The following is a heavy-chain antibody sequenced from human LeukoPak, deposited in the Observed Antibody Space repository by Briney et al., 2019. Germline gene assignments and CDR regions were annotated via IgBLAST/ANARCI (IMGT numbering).Heavy chain of an antibody. Sequence: AGGSLRLSCAASGFTFSSYAMSWVRQAPGKGLEWVSTISGSGDSTYYADSVKGRFTISRDNSKNTLYLQMNSLRAEDTAVYYCAKERPLRYFDWLEVSIDYWGQGTLVTVSS. V-gene: IGHV3-23*01. D-gene: IGHD3-9*01. CDR1: GFTFSSYA. CDR3: AKERPLRYFDWLEVSIDY. CDR2: ISGSGDST. J-gene: IGHJ4*02.